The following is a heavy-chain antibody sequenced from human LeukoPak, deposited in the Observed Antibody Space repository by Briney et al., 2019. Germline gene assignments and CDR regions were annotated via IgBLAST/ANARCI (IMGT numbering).Heavy chain of an antibody. CDR2: IYHSGAT. V-gene: IGHV4-38-2*01. Sequence: PSETLSLTCAVSGFSISSGYYWVWIRQPPGKGLEWIGTIYHSGATFHNPSPKSRVTISVDTSMNQFSLKLNYVTATDTAVYFCARGVTALRRFDYWGQGTLATVSS. CDR1: GFSISSGYY. J-gene: IGHJ4*02. CDR3: ARGVTALRRFDY. D-gene: IGHD2-21*02.